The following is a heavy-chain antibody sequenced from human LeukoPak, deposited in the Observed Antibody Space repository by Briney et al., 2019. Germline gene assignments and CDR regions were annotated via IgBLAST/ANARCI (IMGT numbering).Heavy chain of an antibody. CDR2: ISYDGSNK. J-gene: IGHJ6*04. V-gene: IGHV3-30*01. Sequence: GGSLRLSCAASGFTSSSYAMHWVRQAPGKGLEWVAVISYDGSNKYYADSVKGRFAISRDNSKNTLYLQMNSLRAEDTAVYYCARDPGYYDFWSGYSNVWGKGTTVTVSS. CDR1: GFTSSSYA. D-gene: IGHD3-3*01. CDR3: ARDPGYYDFWSGYSNV.